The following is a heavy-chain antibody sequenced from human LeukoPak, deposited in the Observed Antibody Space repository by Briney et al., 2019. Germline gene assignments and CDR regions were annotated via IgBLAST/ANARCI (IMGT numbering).Heavy chain of an antibody. Sequence: PSETLSLTCAVYGGSFSGYYWSWIRQPPGKGLEWIGEINHSGSTNYNPSLKSRVTISVDTSKNQFSLKLSSVTAADTAVYYCARIRNGEESVQHWGQGTLVTVSS. CDR1: GGSFSGYY. V-gene: IGHV4-34*01. CDR3: ARIRNGEESVQH. D-gene: IGHD4-11*01. CDR2: INHSGST. J-gene: IGHJ1*01.